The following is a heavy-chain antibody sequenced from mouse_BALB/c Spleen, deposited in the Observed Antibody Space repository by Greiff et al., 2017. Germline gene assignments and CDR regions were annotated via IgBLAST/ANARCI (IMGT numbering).Heavy chain of an antibody. D-gene: IGHD1-1*01. V-gene: IGHV5-17*02. CDR1: GFTFSSFG. J-gene: IGHJ4*01. Sequence: EVKLMESGGGLVQPGGSRKLSCAASGFTFSSFGMHWVRQAPEKGLEWVAYISSGSSTIYYADTVKGRFTISRDNPKNTLFLQMTSLRSEDTAMYYCARRYGSSYFYAMDYWGQGTSVTVSS. CDR2: ISSGSSTI. CDR3: ARRYGSSYFYAMDY.